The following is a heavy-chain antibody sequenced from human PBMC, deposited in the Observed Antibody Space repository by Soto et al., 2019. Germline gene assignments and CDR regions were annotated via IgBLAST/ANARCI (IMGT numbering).Heavy chain of an antibody. D-gene: IGHD6-13*01. J-gene: IGHJ4*02. CDR1: GFTFSSYA. CDR2: ITGSGGST. V-gene: IGHV3-23*01. Sequence: EVQLLESGGGLVEPGGSLRLSCAASGFTFSSYAMRWVRQAPGKGLEYVSGITGSGGSTYYADSVKGRFTISRDNSKNTVYLQMNSLRAEDTAIYYCARRRGDSNSWYYCDYWGQGTLVTVSS. CDR3: ARRRGDSNSWYYCDY.